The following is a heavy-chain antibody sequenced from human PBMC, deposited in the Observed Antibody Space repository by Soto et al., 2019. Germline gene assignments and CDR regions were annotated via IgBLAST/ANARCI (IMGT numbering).Heavy chain of an antibody. CDR3: ARGDGSYDSSGYYPPSYDY. CDR1: GYTFTSYY. V-gene: IGHV1-46*01. Sequence: ASVKVSCKASGYTFTSYYMHWVRQAPGQGLEWMGIINPSGGSTSYAQKFQGRATMTRDTSTSTVYMELSSLRSEDTAVYYCARGDGSYDSSGYYPPSYDYWGQGTLVTVSS. J-gene: IGHJ4*02. D-gene: IGHD3-22*01. CDR2: INPSGGST.